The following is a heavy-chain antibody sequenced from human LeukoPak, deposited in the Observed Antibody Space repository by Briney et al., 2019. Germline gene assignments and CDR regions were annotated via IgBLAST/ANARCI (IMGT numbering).Heavy chain of an antibody. CDR2: IYHSGST. CDR1: GGSISRGGYY. V-gene: IGHV4-30-2*01. J-gene: IGHJ3*02. Sequence: SETLSLTCTISGGSISRGGYYWSWIRQPPGEGLEWIGYIYHSGSTYYNPSLKSRVTISVDRSKNQFSLKLSSVTAADPAVYYCARGGGFSGDYVLNAFDIWGQGTMVTVSS. CDR3: ARGGGFSGDYVLNAFDI. D-gene: IGHD4-17*01.